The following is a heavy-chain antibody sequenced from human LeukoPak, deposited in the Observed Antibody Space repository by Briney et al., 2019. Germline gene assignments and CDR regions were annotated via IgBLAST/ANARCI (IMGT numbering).Heavy chain of an antibody. V-gene: IGHV4-39*02. CDR3: ASYNGRRDGYNFGY. CDR2: IYYSGSN. D-gene: IGHD5-24*01. J-gene: IGHJ4*02. CDR1: GGSLSSSIYY. Sequence: SETLSLTCTVSGGSLSSSIYYWGWIRQPPGKGLEWIGSIYYSGSNYYNPSLKSRVTISVDTSKNHFSLKLSSVTAADTAVYYCASYNGRRDGYNFGYWGEGTLVTVSS.